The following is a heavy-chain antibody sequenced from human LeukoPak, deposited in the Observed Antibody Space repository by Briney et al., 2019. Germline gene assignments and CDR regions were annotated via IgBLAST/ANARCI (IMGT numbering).Heavy chain of an antibody. CDR2: INSDGSTT. CDR1: GFTFSNYW. CDR3: ARGYCSSTSCLIDY. J-gene: IGHJ4*02. Sequence: PGGSLRLSCAVSGFTFSNYWMHWVRQVPGKGLVWVSRINSDGSTTNYADSVKGRFTISRDNAKNTPYLQINSLRAEDTAVYYCARGYCSSTSCLIDYWGQGTLVTVSS. V-gene: IGHV3-74*01. D-gene: IGHD2-2*01.